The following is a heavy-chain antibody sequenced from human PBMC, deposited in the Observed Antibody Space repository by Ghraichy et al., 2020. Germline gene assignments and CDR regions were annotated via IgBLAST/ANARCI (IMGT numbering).Heavy chain of an antibody. J-gene: IGHJ4*02. CDR3: VRGSNHFDS. V-gene: IGHV3-74*01. Sequence: GGSLRLSCAASGFTFSNYWMHWVRHAPGKGLVWVSHTKSDGTTTIYADSVKGRFTISRDNDKNTRYLQMNSLRAADTAVYYCVRGSNHFDSWGQGTPVTVSS. CDR2: TKSDGTTT. CDR1: GFTFSNYW. D-gene: IGHD3-16*02.